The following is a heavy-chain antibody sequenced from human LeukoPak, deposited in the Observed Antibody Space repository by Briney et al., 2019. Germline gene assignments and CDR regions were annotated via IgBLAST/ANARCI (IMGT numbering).Heavy chain of an antibody. CDR1: GGSISSYY. CDR2: IYYSGST. CDR3: ARAGSTPRGSYGMDV. D-gene: IGHD4-23*01. V-gene: IGHV4-59*08. J-gene: IGHJ6*02. Sequence: SETLSLTCTVSGGSISSYYWSWIRQPPGKGLEWIGYIYYSGSTNYNPSLKSRVTISVDTSKNQFSLKLSSVTAADTAVYYCARAGSTPRGSYGMDVWGQGTTVTVSS.